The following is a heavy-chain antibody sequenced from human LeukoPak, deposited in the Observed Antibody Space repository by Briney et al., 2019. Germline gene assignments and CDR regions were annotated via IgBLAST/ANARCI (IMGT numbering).Heavy chain of an antibody. CDR2: IRGSGGST. J-gene: IGHJ4*02. CDR3: AKAEPKGAQVGRMPYCFDY. V-gene: IGHV3-23*01. D-gene: IGHD1-26*01. Sequence: PGGSLRLSCAASGFTFNSYAVSWVRQAPGKGLEWVSGIRGSGGSTNYADSVKGRFTISRDNSKNTVYLQMNSLRAEDTAVYYCAKAEPKGAQVGRMPYCFDYWGPGTLVTVSS. CDR1: GFTFNSYA.